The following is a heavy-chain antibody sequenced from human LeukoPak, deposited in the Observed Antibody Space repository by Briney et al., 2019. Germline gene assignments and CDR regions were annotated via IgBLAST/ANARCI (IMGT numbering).Heavy chain of an antibody. Sequence: GGSLRLSCAASGFSFSSYSMNWVRQAPGKGLEWVSAISGSGGSTYYADSVKGRFTISRDNSKNTLYLQMNSLRAEDTAVYYCARSPPGEPLYFDYWGQGTLVTVSS. D-gene: IGHD1-14*01. CDR2: ISGSGGST. V-gene: IGHV3-23*01. CDR3: ARSPPGEPLYFDY. CDR1: GFSFSSYS. J-gene: IGHJ4*02.